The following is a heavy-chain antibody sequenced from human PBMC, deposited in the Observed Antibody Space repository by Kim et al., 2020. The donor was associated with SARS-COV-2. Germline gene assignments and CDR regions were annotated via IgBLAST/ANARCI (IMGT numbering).Heavy chain of an antibody. CDR3: AKDILWFGELLFGAFDI. J-gene: IGHJ3*02. V-gene: IGHV3-9*01. Sequence: VKGRFTISRDNAKNSLYLQMNSLRAEDTALYYCAKDILWFGELLFGAFDIWGQGTMVTVSS. D-gene: IGHD3-10*01.